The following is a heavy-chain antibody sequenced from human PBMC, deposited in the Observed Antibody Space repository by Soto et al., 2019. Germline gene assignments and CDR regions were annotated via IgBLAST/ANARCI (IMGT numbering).Heavy chain of an antibody. V-gene: IGHV3-11*06. CDR2: ISSSSTYT. D-gene: IGHD6-19*01. J-gene: IGHJ4*02. Sequence: QVHLVESGGGLVKPGGSLRLSCAASGFTFSDYYMTWIRQAPGKGLEWVSYISSSSTYTNYADSVKGRFTISRDNGKNSLYLQMNSLRAEDTAVYYCAREGYSSSPDYWGQGTLVTVSS. CDR3: AREGYSSSPDY. CDR1: GFTFSDYY.